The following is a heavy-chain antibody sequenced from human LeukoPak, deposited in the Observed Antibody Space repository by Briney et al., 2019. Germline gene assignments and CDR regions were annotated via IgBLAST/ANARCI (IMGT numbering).Heavy chain of an antibody. V-gene: IGHV3-30-3*01. CDR2: ISYDGSNQ. CDR1: GFTFSSYA. Sequence: GGSLRLSCAASGFTFSSYAMHWVRQAPGKGLEWVAIISYDGSNQYYADSVKGRFTISRDNSKNTLSLQMNSLRAEDTAVYYCARDQAPYGSGTGTYFDYWGQGTLSPSPQ. J-gene: IGHJ4*02. D-gene: IGHD3-10*01. CDR3: ARDQAPYGSGTGTYFDY.